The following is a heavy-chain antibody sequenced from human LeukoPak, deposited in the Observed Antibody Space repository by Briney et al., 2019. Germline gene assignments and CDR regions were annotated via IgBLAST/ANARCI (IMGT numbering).Heavy chain of an antibody. J-gene: IGHJ4*02. Sequence: GGSLRLSCAASGFTFSSYGMSWVRQAPGKGLEWVSAISGSGGSTYYADSVKGRFTISRDNSKNTLYLQMNSLRAEDTAVYYCAKRPIYDSSGYYFGYFDYWGQGTLVTVSS. V-gene: IGHV3-23*01. CDR3: AKRPIYDSSGYYFGYFDY. D-gene: IGHD3-22*01. CDR2: ISGSGGST. CDR1: GFTFSSYG.